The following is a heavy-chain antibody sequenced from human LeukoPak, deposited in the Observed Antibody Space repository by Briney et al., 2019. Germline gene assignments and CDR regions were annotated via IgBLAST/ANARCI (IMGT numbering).Heavy chain of an antibody. J-gene: IGHJ5*02. CDR3: ARESVVPAAESYNWFDP. V-gene: IGHV1-69*13. CDR2: IIPIFGTA. Sequence: ASVKVSCKASGGTFSSYAISWVRQAPGQGLEWMGGIIPIFGTANYAQKFQGRVTITADESTSTAYMKLSSLRSEDTAVYYCARESVVPAAESYNWFDPWGQGTLVTVSS. D-gene: IGHD2-2*01. CDR1: GGTFSSYA.